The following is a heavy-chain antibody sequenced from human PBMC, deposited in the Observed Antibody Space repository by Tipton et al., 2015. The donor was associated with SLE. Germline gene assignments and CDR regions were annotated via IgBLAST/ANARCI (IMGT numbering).Heavy chain of an antibody. CDR3: ARDGGNYDFWSGYYGGYYFDY. D-gene: IGHD3-3*01. J-gene: IGHJ4*02. V-gene: IGHV1-18*01. CDR2: ISAYNGNT. CDR1: GYTFTSYG. Sequence: QVQLVQSGAEVKKPGASVKVSCKASGYTFTSYGISWVRQAPGQGLEWMGWISAYNGNTNYAQKLQGRVTMTTDTSTSTAYMELRSLRSDDTAVYYWARDGGNYDFWSGYYGGYYFDYWGQGTLVTVSS.